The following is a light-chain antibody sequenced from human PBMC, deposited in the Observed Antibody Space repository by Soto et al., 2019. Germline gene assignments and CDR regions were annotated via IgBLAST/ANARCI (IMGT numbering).Light chain of an antibody. J-gene: IGLJ3*02. CDR1: RSDVGGYNF. CDR2: EVS. Sequence: QSVLTQPASVSGSPGQSITISCTGTRSDVGGYNFVSWYQQHPGKAPRLIIYEVSSRPSGVSYRFSGSKSGNTASLTISGLQAEDEADYYCSSYTLRNTLVLFGGGTQLTVL. V-gene: IGLV2-14*01. CDR3: SSYTLRNTLVL.